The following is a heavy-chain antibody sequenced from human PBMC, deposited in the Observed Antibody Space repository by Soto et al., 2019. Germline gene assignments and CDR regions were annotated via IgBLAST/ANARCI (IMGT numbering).Heavy chain of an antibody. J-gene: IGHJ4*01. CDR1: GFPFNNAW. D-gene: IGHD1-26*01. CDR3: TTDSRTTLPEIRFDY. V-gene: IGHV3-15*07. CDR2: VKSKADGGSG. Sequence: GGSLRLSCAASGFPFNNAWINWVRQVPGKGLEWVGRVKSKADGGSGDYAAPVKGRFVVTRDDSKKKVNLQINSQKIEDTGVFYCTTDSRTTLPEIRFDYWGHGTQVTVSS.